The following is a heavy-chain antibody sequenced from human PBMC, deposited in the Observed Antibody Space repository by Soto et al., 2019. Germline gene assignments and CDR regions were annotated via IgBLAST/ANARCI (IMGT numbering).Heavy chain of an antibody. J-gene: IGHJ5*02. CDR3: VRSGTARLLRHSWFDT. Sequence: ESGGGLVKPGGSLRLSCAASGFTFNTHDMNWVRQAPGKGLEWVSSITTSSAYIYYADSLKGRITISRDNAKNSLFLQMNSLRAEDTAVYYCVRSGTARLLRHSWFDTWGQGTLVTVSS. CDR1: GFTFNTHD. CDR2: ITTSSAYI. D-gene: IGHD2-21*01. V-gene: IGHV3-21*01.